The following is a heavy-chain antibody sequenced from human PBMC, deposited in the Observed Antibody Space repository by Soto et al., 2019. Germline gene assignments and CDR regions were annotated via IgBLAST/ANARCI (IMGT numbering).Heavy chain of an antibody. D-gene: IGHD3-22*01. V-gene: IGHV1-46*01. Sequence: ASVKVSCKASGYTFTYYHVHWVRQAPGQGLEWMGIINPYGGDTTYAQKFQGRVTMTRDTSTSTVYMELSSLRAEDTATYYCARVHYYDSSGFYLWGQGTLVTSPQ. CDR3: ARVHYYDSSGFYL. CDR1: GYTFTYYH. CDR2: INPYGGDT. J-gene: IGHJ4*02.